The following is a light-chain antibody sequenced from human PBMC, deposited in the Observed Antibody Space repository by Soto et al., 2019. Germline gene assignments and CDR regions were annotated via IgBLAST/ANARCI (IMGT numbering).Light chain of an antibody. CDR3: SSYRAARTLVE. CDR1: FSDVGGYNY. Sequence: QSALIQPASVSGSPGQSVTISCTGSFSDVGGYNYVSWYQQHPGKAPKLIIYDVSSRPSGVSYRFSGSKSDYTASLTISGLQAEDEAEYYCSSYRAARTLVEFGGGTELTVL. J-gene: IGLJ2*01. CDR2: DVS. V-gene: IGLV2-14*01.